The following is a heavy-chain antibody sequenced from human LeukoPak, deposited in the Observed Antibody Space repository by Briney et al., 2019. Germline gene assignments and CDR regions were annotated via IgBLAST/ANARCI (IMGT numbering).Heavy chain of an antibody. CDR3: VKDLSGAWSFDF. CDR1: GFTFSSYG. D-gene: IGHD6-19*01. J-gene: IGHJ4*02. CDR2: ISYDGSNK. Sequence: GGSLRLSCAASGFTFSSYGMHWVRQAPGKGLEWVAVISYDGSNKYYADSVKGRFTISRDNSKNTLYLQTDSLRTEDTAVYYCVKDLSGAWSFDFWGQGTLVTVSS. V-gene: IGHV3-30*18.